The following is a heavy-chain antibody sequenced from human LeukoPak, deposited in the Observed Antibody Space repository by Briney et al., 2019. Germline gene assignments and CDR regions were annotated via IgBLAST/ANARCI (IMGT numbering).Heavy chain of an antibody. CDR3: AKGDSSGWYFDL. CDR2: INWNGGST. V-gene: IGHV3-20*04. J-gene: IGHJ4*02. D-gene: IGHD6-19*01. Sequence: GGSLRLSCAGSGFTFDDCGMSWVRQAPGKGLEWVSGINWNGGSTGYGDSVKGRFTISRDNAKNFLYLQMNSLRAEDTALYYCAKGDSSGWYFDLRGQGTLVTVSS. CDR1: GFTFDDCG.